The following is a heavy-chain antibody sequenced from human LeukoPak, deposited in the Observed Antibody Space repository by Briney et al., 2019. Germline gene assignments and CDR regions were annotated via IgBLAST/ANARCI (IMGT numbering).Heavy chain of an antibody. CDR2: ISTYNDNT. V-gene: IGHV1-18*01. J-gene: IGHJ6*03. CDR3: ARVWFGGNYYYYYMDV. Sequence: ASVKVSCKASGYTFNTYNINWVRQAPGQGLEWMGWISTYNDNTNYAQKFQGRVTMTTDTSTSTAYMELRSLRSDDTAVYYCARVWFGGNYYYYYMDVWGKGTTVTISS. CDR1: GYTFNTYN. D-gene: IGHD3-10*01.